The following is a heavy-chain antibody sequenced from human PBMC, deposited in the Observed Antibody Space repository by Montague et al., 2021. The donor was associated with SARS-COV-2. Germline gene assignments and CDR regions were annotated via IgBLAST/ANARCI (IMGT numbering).Heavy chain of an antibody. J-gene: IGHJ4*02. CDR1: GASISTGPFY. CDR3: ARLESSWWFFDY. Sequence: TLSLTCTVSGASISTGPFYWSWIRQYPGKGLEWIGYIYYSGSTYYNPSLKSRITMSVDPSKNQFSLTLSSVTAADTAVYYCARLESSWWFFDYWGQGTLVTVSS. CDR2: IYYSGST. V-gene: IGHV4-31*03. D-gene: IGHD2-8*02.